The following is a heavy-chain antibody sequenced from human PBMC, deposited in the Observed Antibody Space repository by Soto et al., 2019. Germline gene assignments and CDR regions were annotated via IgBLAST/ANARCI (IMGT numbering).Heavy chain of an antibody. V-gene: IGHV3-11*05. Sequence: PGGSLRLSCVASGFTFSDYYMSWIRQAPGKGLEGVSYISSSSSYTNYADSVKGRFTISRDNAKNSLYLQMNSLRAEDTSVYYCARDHHRYSGYDYVDYWGQGTLVTVSS. D-gene: IGHD5-12*01. J-gene: IGHJ4*02. CDR3: ARDHHRYSGYDYVDY. CDR1: GFTFSDYY. CDR2: ISSSSSYT.